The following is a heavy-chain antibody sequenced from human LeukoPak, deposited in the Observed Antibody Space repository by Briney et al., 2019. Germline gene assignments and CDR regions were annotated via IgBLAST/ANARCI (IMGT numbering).Heavy chain of an antibody. CDR3: ARGGVISLPAL. CDR2: IYTSGST. D-gene: IGHD3-3*01. CDR1: GGSISSGSYY. V-gene: IGHV4-61*02. J-gene: IGHJ4*02. Sequence: SETLSLTXTVSGGSISSGSYYWSWIRQPAGKGLEWIGRIYTSGSTNYNPPLKSRVTISVDTSKNQFSLKLSSVTAADTAMYYCARGGVISLPALWGQGTLVTVSS.